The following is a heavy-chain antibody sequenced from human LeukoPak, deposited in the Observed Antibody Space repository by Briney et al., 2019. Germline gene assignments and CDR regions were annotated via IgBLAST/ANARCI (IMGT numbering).Heavy chain of an antibody. Sequence: SETLSLTCTVSGGSISSYYWSWIRQPTGKGLEWIAYISDIGSINYNPSLKSRVTISVDTSKNQFSLKLSSVTAADTAVYYCARGRDLKSARLFYGMDVWGQGTTVTVSS. J-gene: IGHJ6*02. CDR1: GGSISSYY. D-gene: IGHD6-6*01. CDR2: ISDIGSI. CDR3: ARGRDLKSARLFYGMDV. V-gene: IGHV4-59*12.